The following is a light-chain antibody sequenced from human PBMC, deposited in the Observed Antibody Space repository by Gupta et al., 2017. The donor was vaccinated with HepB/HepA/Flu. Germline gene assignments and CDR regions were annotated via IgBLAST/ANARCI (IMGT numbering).Light chain of an antibody. CDR2: AAS. CDR1: QSISSY. Sequence: DPQMTLSPFSLCASVGDRVTISCRASQSISSYVNWYQQKQGKAPKLLIYAASSLQSGIPSRFSGSGTGSGFTLTFSSLQPEDFAIYSCQRSYCTPGVYTFGQGTKLEIK. CDR3: QRSYCTPGVYT. V-gene: IGKV1-39*01. J-gene: IGKJ2*01.